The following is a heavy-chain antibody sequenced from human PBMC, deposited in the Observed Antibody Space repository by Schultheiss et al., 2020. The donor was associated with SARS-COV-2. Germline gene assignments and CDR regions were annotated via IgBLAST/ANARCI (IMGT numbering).Heavy chain of an antibody. Sequence: SETLSLTCTVSGGSISSGDYYWSWIRQPPGKGLEWIGKINHSGGTNYNPSLKSRVTISRGTSKNEFSLTLSSVTAADTAVYYCARALPLFYGSGSYDYWGQGTLVTVSS. CDR3: ARALPLFYGSGSYDY. V-gene: IGHV4-61*08. CDR1: GGSISSGDYY. CDR2: INHSGGT. D-gene: IGHD3-10*01. J-gene: IGHJ4*02.